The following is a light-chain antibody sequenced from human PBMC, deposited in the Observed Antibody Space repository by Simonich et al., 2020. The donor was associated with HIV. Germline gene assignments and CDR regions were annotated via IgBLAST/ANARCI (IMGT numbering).Light chain of an antibody. CDR1: QSVSSSY. CDR3: QQYYSTPLT. CDR2: DAS. J-gene: IGKJ4*01. Sequence: EIVLTQSPGTLSLSPGERATLSCRASQSVSSSYLAWYQQKPGLAPRLLIYDASNRATGIPARFSGSGSGTDFTLTISSLQAEDVAVYYCQQYYSTPLTFGGGTKVEIK. V-gene: IGKV3D-20*01.